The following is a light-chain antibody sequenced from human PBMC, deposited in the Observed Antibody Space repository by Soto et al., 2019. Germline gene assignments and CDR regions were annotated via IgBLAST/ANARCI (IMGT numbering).Light chain of an antibody. J-gene: IGKJ2*01. CDR2: DAS. CDR1: QSVSSY. V-gene: IGKV3-11*01. Sequence: EIELTQSPATLSLSPGERATLSCRASQSVSSYLAWYQQKPGQAPRLLIYDASNRATGIPARFSGSGSGTDFTLTISSLEPEDFAVYYCQQRSNWPPRYTFGQGTKLEIK. CDR3: QQRSNWPPRYT.